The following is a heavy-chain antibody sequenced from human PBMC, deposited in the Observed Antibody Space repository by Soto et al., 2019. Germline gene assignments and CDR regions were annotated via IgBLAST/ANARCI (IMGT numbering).Heavy chain of an antibody. CDR1: GGSFSGYY. V-gene: IGHV4-34*01. CDR3: AREGYYGSGSYYKWWFDP. J-gene: IGHJ5*02. Sequence: PSETLSLTCAVYGGSFSGYYWSWIRHPPGKGLEWIGEINHSGSTNYNPSLKSRVTISVDTSKNQFSLKLSSVTAADTAVYYCAREGYYGSGSYYKWWFDPWGQGTLVTVSS. D-gene: IGHD3-10*01. CDR2: INHSGST.